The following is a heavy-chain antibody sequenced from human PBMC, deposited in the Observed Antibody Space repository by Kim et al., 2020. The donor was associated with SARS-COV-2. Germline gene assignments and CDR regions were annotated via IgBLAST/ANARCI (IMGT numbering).Heavy chain of an antibody. D-gene: IGHD4-17*01. Sequence: PVVGRFNTARDNPKNTLYMQMSSLTADDTAVYYCAKGPSTVVTPAFDYWGQGTLVTVSS. J-gene: IGHJ4*02. CDR3: AKGPSTVVTPAFDY. V-gene: IGHV3-23*01.